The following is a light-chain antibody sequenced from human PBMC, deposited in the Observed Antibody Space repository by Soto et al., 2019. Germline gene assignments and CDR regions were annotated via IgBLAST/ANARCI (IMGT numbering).Light chain of an antibody. J-gene: IGKJ1*01. Sequence: IVMTQSPATLSVSPGARATLSCRASLSVSSNFAWYQQKPGQAPRLLIYGASTRATGIPARFSGSGSGTEFTLTISSLQSEDFAVYYCQQYNNWPPVTFGQGTKVDNK. V-gene: IGKV3-15*01. CDR2: GAS. CDR1: LSVSSN. CDR3: QQYNNWPPVT.